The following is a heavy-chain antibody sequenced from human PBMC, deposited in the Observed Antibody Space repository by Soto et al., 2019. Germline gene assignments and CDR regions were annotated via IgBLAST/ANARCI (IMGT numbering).Heavy chain of an antibody. CDR2: IDPSDSYT. D-gene: IGHD3-9*01. V-gene: IGHV5-10-1*01. CDR3: ARQSNEYYDILTGYMDV. J-gene: IGHJ6*02. Sequence: GESLKISCKGSGYNFDTYWINWVRQMPGKGLEWMGRIDPSDSYTNYSPSFQGHVTISADKSISTAYLQWSSLKASDTAMYYCARQSNEYYDILTGYMDVWGQGTTVTVYS. CDR1: GYNFDTYW.